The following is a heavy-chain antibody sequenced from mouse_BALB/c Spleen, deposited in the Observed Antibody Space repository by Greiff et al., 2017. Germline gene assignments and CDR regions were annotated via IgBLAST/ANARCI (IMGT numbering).Heavy chain of an antibody. J-gene: IGHJ4*01. Sequence: DVKLVESGGGLVQPGGSRKLSCAASGFTFSSFGMHWVRQAPEKGLEWVAYISSGSSTIYYADTVKGRFTISRDNPKNTLFLQMTSLRSEDTAMYYCARSYYYGSSYYAMDYWGQGTSVTVSS. V-gene: IGHV5-17*02. D-gene: IGHD1-1*01. CDR3: ARSYYYGSSYYAMDY. CDR2: ISSGSSTI. CDR1: GFTFSSFG.